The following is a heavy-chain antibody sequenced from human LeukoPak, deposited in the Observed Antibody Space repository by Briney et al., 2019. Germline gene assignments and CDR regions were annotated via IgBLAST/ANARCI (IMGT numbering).Heavy chain of an antibody. CDR2: IYYSGST. V-gene: IGHV4-59*08. D-gene: IGHD6-13*01. CDR3: ARLTIAAAGTSFDY. Sequence: WXXQPXXKGLEWIGYIYYSGSTNYNPSLKSRVAISVDTSKNQFSLKLSSVTAADTAVYYCARLTIAAAGTSFDYWGQGTLVTVSS. J-gene: IGHJ4*02.